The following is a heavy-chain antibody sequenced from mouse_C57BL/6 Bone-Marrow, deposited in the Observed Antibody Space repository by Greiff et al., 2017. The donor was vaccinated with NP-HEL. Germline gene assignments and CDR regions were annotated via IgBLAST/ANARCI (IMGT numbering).Heavy chain of an antibody. CDR1: GYTFTSYW. CDR3: ARRMRIYYDYDGFAY. V-gene: IGHV1-64*01. Sequence: QVQLQQPGAELVKPRASVKLSCKASGYTFTSYWMHWVKQRPGQGLEWIGMIHPNSGSTNYNEKFKSKATLTVDKSSSTAYMQLSSLTSEDSAVYYCARRMRIYYDYDGFAYWGQGTLVTVSA. CDR2: IHPNSGST. D-gene: IGHD2-4*01. J-gene: IGHJ3*01.